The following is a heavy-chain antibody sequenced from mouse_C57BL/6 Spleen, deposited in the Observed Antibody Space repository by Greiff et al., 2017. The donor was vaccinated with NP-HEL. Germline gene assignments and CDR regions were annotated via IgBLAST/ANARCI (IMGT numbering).Heavy chain of an antibody. V-gene: IGHV1-82*01. CDR1: GYAFSSSW. CDR2: IYPGDGDT. Sequence: VQLQQSGPELVKPGASVKISCKASGYAFSSSWMNWVKQRPGKGLEWIGRIYPGDGDTNYNGKFKGKATLTADKSSSTAYMQLSSLTSEDSAVDFCARGGNSYFDVWGTGTTVTVSS. J-gene: IGHJ1*03. CDR3: ARGGNSYFDV.